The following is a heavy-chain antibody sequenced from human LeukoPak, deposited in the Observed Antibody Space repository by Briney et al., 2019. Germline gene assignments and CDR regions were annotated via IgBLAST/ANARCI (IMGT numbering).Heavy chain of an antibody. V-gene: IGHV3-33*06. J-gene: IGHJ3*02. CDR3: GKNRYSGSLSPFDI. CDR1: GYTFTGYY. CDR2: IWYDGSNK. Sequence: SCKASGYTFTGYYMHWVRQAPGKGLEWVAVIWYDGSNKYYADSVKGRFTISRDNSKNTLYLQMNSLRAEDTAVYYCGKNRYSGSLSPFDIWGQGTMVTVSS. D-gene: IGHD1-26*01.